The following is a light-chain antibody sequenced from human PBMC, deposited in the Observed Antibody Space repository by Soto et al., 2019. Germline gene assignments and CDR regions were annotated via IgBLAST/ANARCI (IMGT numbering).Light chain of an antibody. CDR2: AAS. Sequence: DIQMTQSPSSLSASVGDRVTITCRASQGISNYLAWYQQKPGKVPRLLIYAASTLQSGVPSRFSGSGSGTDFSLNISRPQPEDVATYCCQRYNSAPRRTFGQGTKVEIK. V-gene: IGKV1-27*01. J-gene: IGKJ1*01. CDR3: QRYNSAPRRT. CDR1: QGISNY.